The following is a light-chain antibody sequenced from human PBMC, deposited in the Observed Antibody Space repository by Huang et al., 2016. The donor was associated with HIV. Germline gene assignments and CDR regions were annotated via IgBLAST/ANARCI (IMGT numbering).Light chain of an antibody. J-gene: IGKJ2*01. V-gene: IGKV3-15*01. CDR3: QQSNNWHPRYT. CDR2: GAS. Sequence: EIVMTQSPATLSVSPGERATLSCRASQSVSSNLAWYQQKPGQAPRLLIYGASTRATGIPARFSGSGAWIECTLTISGLQSEDFAVYYCQQSNNWHPRYTFGQGTKLEIK. CDR1: QSVSSN.